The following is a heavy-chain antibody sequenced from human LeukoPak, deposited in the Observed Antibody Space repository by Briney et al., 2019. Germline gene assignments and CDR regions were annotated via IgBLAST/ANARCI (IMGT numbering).Heavy chain of an antibody. CDR2: IWYDGSNK. CDR3: AREGPRGNSQSDY. Sequence: GRSLRLSCAASGFTFSSYGMHWVRQAPGKGLEWVALIWYDGSNKYYTDSVKGRLTISRDNSKNTLYLQMNSLRAEDTAIYYCAREGPRGNSQSDYWGQGTLVTVSS. CDR1: GFTFSSYG. V-gene: IGHV3-33*01. D-gene: IGHD2/OR15-2a*01. J-gene: IGHJ4*02.